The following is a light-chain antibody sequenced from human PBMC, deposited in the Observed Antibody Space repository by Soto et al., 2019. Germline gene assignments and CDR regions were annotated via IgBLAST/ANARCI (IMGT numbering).Light chain of an antibody. CDR2: AAS. V-gene: IGKV1-12*01. J-gene: IGKJ2*01. Sequence: DIQMTQSPSSVSASVGDRVTITCRASQGISSWLAWYQQKPGKAPKLLIFAASSLQSGVPSRFSGSASGTHFTITISSHQSEDPLTYYCPHPNSLPYTFGQGTKLEIK. CDR1: QGISSW. CDR3: PHPNSLPYT.